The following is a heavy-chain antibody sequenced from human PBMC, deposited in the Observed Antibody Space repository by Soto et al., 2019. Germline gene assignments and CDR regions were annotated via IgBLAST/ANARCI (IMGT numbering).Heavy chain of an antibody. CDR2: INGDGSTT. V-gene: IGHV3-74*01. CDR3: ARSRYDGSGTPFDH. J-gene: IGHJ4*02. Sequence: EVPLVESGGGLVQPGGSLRLSCAASGFTFSSYWMHWVRQAPGKGLVWVSRINGDGSTTSYADSVKGRFIISRDNAKNMLYLQMNSLRAEDTAVYYCARSRYDGSGTPFDHWAREPWSPSPQ. CDR1: GFTFSSYW. D-gene: IGHD3-22*01.